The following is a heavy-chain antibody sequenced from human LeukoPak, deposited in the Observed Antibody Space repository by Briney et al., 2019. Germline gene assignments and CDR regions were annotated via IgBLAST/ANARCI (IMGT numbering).Heavy chain of an antibody. CDR3: ARAMYGGNSGFYYLDY. J-gene: IGHJ4*02. D-gene: IGHD4-23*01. V-gene: IGHV3-23*01. Sequence: GGSLRLSCAASGLTFSSYGMGWVRQAPGKGLEWVSLISGSGGSTYYADSVKGRFTISRDNSKNTLYLQMNSLRAEDTAVYYCARAMYGGNSGFYYLDYWGQGTLVTVSS. CDR1: GLTFSSYG. CDR2: ISGSGGST.